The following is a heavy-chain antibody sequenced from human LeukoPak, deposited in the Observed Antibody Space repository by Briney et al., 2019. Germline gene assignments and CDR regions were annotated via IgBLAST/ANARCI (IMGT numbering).Heavy chain of an antibody. Sequence: GGSLRLSCAASGFTFSSYGMHWVRQAPGKGLEWVAVISYDGSNKYYADSVEGRFAISRDNSKNTLYLQMNSLRAEDTAVYYCAKDLEPNVYDSSGYDSGNGMDVWGQGTTVTVSS. CDR1: GFTFSSYG. V-gene: IGHV3-30*18. CDR3: AKDLEPNVYDSSGYDSGNGMDV. CDR2: ISYDGSNK. D-gene: IGHD3-22*01. J-gene: IGHJ6*02.